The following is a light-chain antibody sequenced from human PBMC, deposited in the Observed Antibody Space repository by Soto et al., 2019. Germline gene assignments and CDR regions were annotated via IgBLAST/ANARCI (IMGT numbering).Light chain of an antibody. CDR3: SSYTSSSIDYV. V-gene: IGLV2-14*01. CDR1: SSDVGGYNY. J-gene: IGLJ1*01. Sequence: QSALTQPASVSGSPGQSITISCTGTSSDVGGYNYVSWYQQHPGKAPKLMIYEVSNRPSGVSNRFSGSKSGNTASLTISGLQAADEAAYYCSSYTSSSIDYVFGTGTKVTVL. CDR2: EVS.